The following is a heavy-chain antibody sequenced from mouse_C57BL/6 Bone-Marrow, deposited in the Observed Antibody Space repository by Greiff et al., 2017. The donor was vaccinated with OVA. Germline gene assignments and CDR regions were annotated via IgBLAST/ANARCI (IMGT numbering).Heavy chain of an antibody. CDR3: ARHWGWDYAWFAY. V-gene: IGHV5-6*01. J-gene: IGHJ3*01. D-gene: IGHD2-4*01. CDR2: ISSGGSYT. Sequence: EVKLMESGGDLVKPGGSLKLSCAASGFTFSSYGMSWVRQTPDKRLEWVATISSGGSYTYYPDSVKGRFTISRDNAKNTLYLQMSSLKSEDTAMYYCARHWGWDYAWFAYWGQGTLVTVSA. CDR1: GFTFSSYG.